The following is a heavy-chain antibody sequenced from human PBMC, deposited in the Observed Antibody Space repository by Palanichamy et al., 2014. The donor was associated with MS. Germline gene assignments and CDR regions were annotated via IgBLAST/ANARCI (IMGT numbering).Heavy chain of an antibody. J-gene: IGHJ3*02. V-gene: IGHV3-9*01. Sequence: EVQLVESGGGLVRPGRSLRLSCAASGFTFDAYAMHWVRQAPGKGLEWVSGISWNSDTTGYADSVKGRFTISRDNAKNSLYVQMSSLRGEDTALYYCAKAALRTGTTGDDAFDIWGQGTMVTVSS. D-gene: IGHD1-1*01. CDR3: AKAALRTGTTGDDAFDI. CDR2: ISWNSDTT. CDR1: GFTFDAYA.